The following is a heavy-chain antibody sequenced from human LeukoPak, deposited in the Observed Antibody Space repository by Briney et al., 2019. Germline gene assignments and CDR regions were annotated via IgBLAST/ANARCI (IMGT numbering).Heavy chain of an antibody. CDR1: GYSFTSYW. CDR3: AREKVPAAILKADAFDI. CDR2: IYPGDSDT. D-gene: IGHD2-2*01. V-gene: IGHV5-51*01. J-gene: IGHJ3*02. Sequence: GESLKISCKGSGYSFTSYWIGWVRQMPGKGLEWMGIIYPGDSDTRYSPSFQGQVTISADKSISTAYLQWSSLKASDTAMYYCAREKVPAAILKADAFDIWGQGTMVTVSS.